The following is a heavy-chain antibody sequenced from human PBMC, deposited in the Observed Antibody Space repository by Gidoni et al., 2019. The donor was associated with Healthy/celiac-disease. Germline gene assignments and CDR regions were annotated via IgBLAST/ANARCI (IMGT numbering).Heavy chain of an antibody. D-gene: IGHD2-15*01. CDR2: IYTSGST. J-gene: IGHJ5*02. Sequence: QVQLQASGPGLVTPSETLSLTCTVSGGSISSYYSSALRQPDGKGLEWIGRIYTSGSTNYNPSLKSRVHMSVETAKNQFPPKLSSVTDADTAVYYCARGTFPHCSGCSRETGWFAPLGQGTLVTVSS. CDR1: GGSISSYY. V-gene: IGHV4-4*07. CDR3: ARGTFPHCSGCSRETGWFAP.